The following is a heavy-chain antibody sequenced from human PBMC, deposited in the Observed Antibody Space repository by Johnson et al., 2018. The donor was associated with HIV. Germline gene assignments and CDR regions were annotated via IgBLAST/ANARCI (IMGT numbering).Heavy chain of an antibody. Sequence: QMQLVESGGGLVKPGGSLRLSCAASGFTVSSNYMSWVRQAPGKGLEWVAVISYDASNKYYADSVKGRFTISRDNAKNSLYLQMNSLRAEDTAVYYCARGKWLAPGVFDIWGQRTMVTVSS. J-gene: IGHJ3*02. D-gene: IGHD6-19*01. CDR3: ARGKWLAPGVFDI. CDR1: GFTVSSNY. CDR2: ISYDASNK. V-gene: IGHV3-30*03.